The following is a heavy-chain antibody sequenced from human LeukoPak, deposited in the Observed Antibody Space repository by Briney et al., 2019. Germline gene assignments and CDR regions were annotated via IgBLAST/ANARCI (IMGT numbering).Heavy chain of an antibody. CDR3: SRGPVAASFAY. CDR1: GFTFGDYA. Sequence: SLRLSCTASGFTFGDYAMSWVRQAPGMGLEWVSFIRSKAYGGTTEYAASVKGRFTISRDDSKSIAYLQMTSLKSEDTAVYYCSRGPVAASFAYWGQGTLVTVSS. J-gene: IGHJ4*02. D-gene: IGHD2-15*01. V-gene: IGHV3-49*04. CDR2: IRSKAYGGTT.